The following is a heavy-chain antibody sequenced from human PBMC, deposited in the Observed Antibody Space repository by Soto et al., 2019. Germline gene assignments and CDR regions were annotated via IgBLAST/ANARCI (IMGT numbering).Heavy chain of an antibody. CDR2: IYYSGST. CDR3: ARDLRYNWNYGLPDP. Sequence: PSETLSLTCTVSGGSISSGDYYWSWIRQPPGKGLEWIGYIYYSGSTYYNPSLKSRVTISVDTSKNQFSLKLSSVTAADTAVYYCARDLRYNWNYGLPDPWGQGTLVTVSS. CDR1: GGSISSGDYY. D-gene: IGHD1-7*01. J-gene: IGHJ5*02. V-gene: IGHV4-30-4*01.